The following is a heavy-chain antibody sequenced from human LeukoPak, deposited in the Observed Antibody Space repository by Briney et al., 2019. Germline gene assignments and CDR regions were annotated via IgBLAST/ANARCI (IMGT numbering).Heavy chain of an antibody. V-gene: IGHV4-39*01. CDR1: GDSISSSSYY. D-gene: IGHD3-10*01. Sequence: PSETLSLTCTVSGDSISSSSYYWGWIRQPPGKGLEWIGSIYYSGSTYYNPSLKSRVTISVDTSKNQFSLKLRSVTAADTAVHYCETGRFGELLTYFDYWGQGTLVTVSS. CDR3: ETGRFGELLTYFDY. J-gene: IGHJ4*02. CDR2: IYYSGST.